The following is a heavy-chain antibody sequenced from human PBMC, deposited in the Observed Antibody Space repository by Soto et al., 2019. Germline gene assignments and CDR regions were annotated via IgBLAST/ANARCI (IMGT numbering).Heavy chain of an antibody. J-gene: IGHJ6*03. CDR3: AKDRGRFLEWRNGPGTVDV. V-gene: IGHV3-30*18. CDR2: ISYDGSNK. D-gene: IGHD3-3*01. CDR1: GFTFSSYG. Sequence: GGSLRLSCAASGFTFSSYGMHWVRQAPGKGLEWVAVISYDGSNKYYADSVKGRFTISRDNSKNTLYLQMNSLRAEDTAVYYCAKDRGRFLEWRNGPGTVDVWGKGTTVTVS.